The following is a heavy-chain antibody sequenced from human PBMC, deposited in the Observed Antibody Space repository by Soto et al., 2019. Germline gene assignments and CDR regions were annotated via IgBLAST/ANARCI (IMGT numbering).Heavy chain of an antibody. D-gene: IGHD3-22*01. J-gene: IGHJ4*02. V-gene: IGHV4-31*03. CDR1: GGSISSGGYY. Sequence: PSETLSLTCTVSGGSISSGGYYWSWIRQHPGKGLEWIGYIYYSGSTYYNPSLKSRVTISVDTSKNQFSLKLSSVTAADTAVYYCAGGYDSSGYWFYLDYWGQGTLVTVSS. CDR3: AGGYDSSGYWFYLDY. CDR2: IYYSGST.